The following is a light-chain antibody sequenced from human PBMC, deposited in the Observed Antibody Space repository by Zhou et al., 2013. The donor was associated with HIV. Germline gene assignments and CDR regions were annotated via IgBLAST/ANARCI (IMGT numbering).Light chain of an antibody. V-gene: IGKV1-39*01. CDR1: QGISSY. CDR3: QQSFSTPYT. CDR2: AAS. Sequence: DIQLTQSPSFLSASVGDRVTITCRASQGISSYLAWYQQKLGKAPKLLIYAASSLQSGVPSRFSGSASGTDFTLTISSLQPEDFATYFCQQSFSTPYTFGQGTKLQIK. J-gene: IGKJ2*01.